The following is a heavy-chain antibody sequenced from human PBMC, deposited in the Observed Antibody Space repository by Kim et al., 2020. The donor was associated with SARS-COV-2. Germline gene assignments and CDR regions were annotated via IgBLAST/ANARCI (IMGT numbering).Heavy chain of an antibody. J-gene: IGHJ4*02. V-gene: IGHV4-34*01. CDR2: INHSGST. D-gene: IGHD5-12*01. CDR3: ARGSGGYSGYDYFDY. CDR1: GGSFSGYY. Sequence: SETLSLTCAVYGGSFSGYYWSWIRQPPGKGLEWIGEINHSGSTNYNPSLKSRVTISVDTSKNQFSLKLSSVTAADTAVYYCARGSGGYSGYDYFDYWGQGTLVTVSS.